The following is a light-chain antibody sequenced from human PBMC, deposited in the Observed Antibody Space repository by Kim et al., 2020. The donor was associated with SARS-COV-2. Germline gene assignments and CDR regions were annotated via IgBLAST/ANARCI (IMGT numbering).Light chain of an antibody. J-gene: IGLJ2*01. CDR2: SNN. CDR1: SSNIGSNT. Sequence: PGQRVTISCSGGSSNIGSNTVNWYQQLPGTAPKLLIYSNNQRPSGVPDRFSGSKSGTSASLAISGLQSEDEADYYCAAWDDSLNVVFGGGTKLTVL. CDR3: AAWDDSLNVV. V-gene: IGLV1-44*01.